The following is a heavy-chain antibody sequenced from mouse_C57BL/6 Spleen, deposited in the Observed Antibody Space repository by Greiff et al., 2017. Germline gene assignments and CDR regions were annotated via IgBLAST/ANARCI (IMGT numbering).Heavy chain of an antibody. J-gene: IGHJ2*01. CDR2: IHPNSGST. V-gene: IGHV1-64*01. CDR3: ARWGDDPYYFDY. Sequence: VQLQQPGAELVKPGASVKLSCKASGYTFTSYWMHWVKQRPGQGLEWIGMIHPNSGSTNYNEKFKSKATLTVDKSSSTAYMQLSSLTSEDSAVYYCARWGDDPYYFDYWGQGTTLTVSS. D-gene: IGHD2-12*01. CDR1: GYTFTSYW.